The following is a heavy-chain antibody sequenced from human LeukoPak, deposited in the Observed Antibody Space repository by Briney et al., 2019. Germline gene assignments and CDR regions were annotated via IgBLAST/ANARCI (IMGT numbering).Heavy chain of an antibody. CDR3: ARAGSAWYVPFDY. CDR1: GGSISSGTYY. D-gene: IGHD6-19*01. V-gene: IGHV4-61*02. J-gene: IGHJ4*02. CDR2: ISTSGST. Sequence: SQSLSLTRTVSGGSISSGTYYWSWIRQPAGKGLEWIGRISTSGSTNYNPSLKSRVTISVDTSKNQFSLKLNSLTATGTAVYYCARAGSAWYVPFDYWGQGTLVTVSS.